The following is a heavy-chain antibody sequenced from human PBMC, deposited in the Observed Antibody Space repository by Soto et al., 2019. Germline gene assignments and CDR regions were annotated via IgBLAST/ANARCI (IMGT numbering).Heavy chain of an antibody. CDR1: GFTFSSYW. Sequence: EVQLVESGGGLVQPGGSLRLSCAASGFTFSSYWMHWVRQAPGKGLVWVSRINSDGSSTSYADSVKGRFTISRDNAKNTLYLQMNSLRAEDTSVYYCARDVSSWELLGDAFDIWGQGTMVTVSS. CDR3: ARDVSSWELLGDAFDI. D-gene: IGHD1-26*01. J-gene: IGHJ3*02. CDR2: INSDGSST. V-gene: IGHV3-74*01.